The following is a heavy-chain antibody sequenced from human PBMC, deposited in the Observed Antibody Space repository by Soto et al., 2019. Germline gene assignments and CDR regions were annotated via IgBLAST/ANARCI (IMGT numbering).Heavy chain of an antibody. CDR3: AVVQSGLLRPNAARFDP. Sequence: GASVKVSCKASGYSFTRYAIGWARQAPGQGLEWMGGIIPIFGTANYAQKFQGRVTITADESTSTAYMELSSLRSEDTAVYYCAVVQSGLLRPNAARFDPWGQGTLVTVSS. V-gene: IGHV1-69*13. CDR2: IIPIFGTA. CDR1: GYSFTRYA. D-gene: IGHD6-19*01. J-gene: IGHJ5*02.